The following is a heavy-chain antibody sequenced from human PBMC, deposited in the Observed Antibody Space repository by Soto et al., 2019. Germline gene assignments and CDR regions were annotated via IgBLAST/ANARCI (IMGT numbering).Heavy chain of an antibody. Sequence: QVQLVQSGAEVKKPGASVKVSCKASGYTFTSYGISWVRQAPGQGLEWMGWISAYNGNTNYAQKLQGRVTMTTDTSTSTAYMELRSLRSDDPAVYYCARNSEIVVARDNWFDPWGQGTLVTVSS. J-gene: IGHJ5*02. D-gene: IGHD3-22*01. CDR2: ISAYNGNT. CDR3: ARNSEIVVARDNWFDP. CDR1: GYTFTSYG. V-gene: IGHV1-18*04.